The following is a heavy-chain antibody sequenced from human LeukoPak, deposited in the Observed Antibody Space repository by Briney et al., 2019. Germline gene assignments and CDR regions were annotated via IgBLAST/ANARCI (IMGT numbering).Heavy chain of an antibody. CDR1: GFTFSDYF. CDR2: ISGSGGTI. J-gene: IGHJ4*02. CDR3: ARVGRGYSIDY. D-gene: IGHD3-22*01. V-gene: IGHV3-11*01. Sequence: GGSLRLSCAASGFTFSDYFMSWIRQAPGKGLEWVSYISGSGGTINYADSVKSRFTISRDNAENSLYLQMNSLRAEDTAVYYCARVGRGYSIDYWSQGTQVTVSS.